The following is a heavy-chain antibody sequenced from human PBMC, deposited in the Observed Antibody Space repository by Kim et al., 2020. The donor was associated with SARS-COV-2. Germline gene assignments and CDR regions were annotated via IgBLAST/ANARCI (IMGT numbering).Heavy chain of an antibody. CDR3: AKGKQAVISRPFDS. V-gene: IGHV3-23*01. CDR2: FSASGGNI. CDR1: GFTLTNYA. J-gene: IGHJ4*02. Sequence: GGSLRLSCAASGFTLTNYAMSWVRQAPGKGLEWISSFSASGGNIYYVDSVRGRFTISRDTSKNTLSLQMNSLRADDTALYYCAKGKQAVISRPFDSWGQG. D-gene: IGHD3-22*01.